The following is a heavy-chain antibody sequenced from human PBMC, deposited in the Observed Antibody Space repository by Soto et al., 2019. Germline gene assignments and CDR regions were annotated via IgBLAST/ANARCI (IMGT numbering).Heavy chain of an antibody. V-gene: IGHV1-18*04. CDR1: GYTFTSYG. CDR2: ISAYNGNT. J-gene: IGHJ3*02. D-gene: IGHD6-25*01. Sequence: ASVKVSCKASGYTFTSYGISWVRQAPGQGLEWMGWISAYNGNTNYAQKLQGRVTMTTDTSTSTAYMELRSLRSDDTAVYYCARDLQRALRPELVAGAQTPDAFDIWG. CDR3: ARDLQRALRPELVAGAQTPDAFDI.